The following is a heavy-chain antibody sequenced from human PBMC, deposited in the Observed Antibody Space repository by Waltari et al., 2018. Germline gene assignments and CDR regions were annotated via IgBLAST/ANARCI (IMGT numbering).Heavy chain of an antibody. J-gene: IGHJ4*02. Sequence: QVQLQESGPGLVKPSETLSLNCTVSGGSIRSSYWSWIRQSPGKGLEWIGCIHYTGSTNYNPSLKRRLTISLDTSKDQFSLKLSSVTAADTAMYYCARNLGFGGLIGPFEHWGQGTLVTVSS. CDR1: GGSIRSSY. V-gene: IGHV4-59*12. CDR3: ARNLGFGGLIGPFEH. CDR2: IHYTGST. D-gene: IGHD3-16*01.